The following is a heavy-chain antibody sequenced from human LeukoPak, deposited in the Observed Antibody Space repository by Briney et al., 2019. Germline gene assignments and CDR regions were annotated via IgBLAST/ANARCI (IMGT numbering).Heavy chain of an antibody. CDR2: VYYSGST. CDR1: NDSISSGAYY. CDR3: ARSPYCTGGSCYLLY. J-gene: IGHJ4*02. Sequence: SETLSLTCTVSNDSISSGAYYWSWVRQHPGTGLEWIGYVYYSGSTYYNPSLQSRVTMSLDTSKNQFILRLSSVTAADTAVYYCARSPYCTGGSCYLLYWGQGTLVTVSS. V-gene: IGHV4-31*03. D-gene: IGHD2-15*01.